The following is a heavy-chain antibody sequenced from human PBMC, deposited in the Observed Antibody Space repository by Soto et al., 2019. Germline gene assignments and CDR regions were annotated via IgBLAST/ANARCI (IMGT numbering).Heavy chain of an antibody. D-gene: IGHD2-15*01. Sequence: QVQLVQSGAEVKKPGSSVKVSCKVSGGTFSSFDISWLRQAPGQRLEWMGGIIPAFGPANYAPKFQGTVSITADDSATTGYMALSSLRSDDTGVYYCARSGPYCNGGSCYFQYWGQGTLVTVSS. CDR1: GGTFSSFD. J-gene: IGHJ1*01. CDR2: IIPAFGPA. CDR3: ARSGPYCNGGSCYFQY. V-gene: IGHV1-69*01.